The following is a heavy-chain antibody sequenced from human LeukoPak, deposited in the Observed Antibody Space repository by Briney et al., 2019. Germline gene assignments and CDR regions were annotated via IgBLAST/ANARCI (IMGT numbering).Heavy chain of an antibody. V-gene: IGHV4-4*07. D-gene: IGHD6-6*01. CDR1: GGSISSYY. Sequence: SETLSLTCTVSGGSISSYYWSWIRQPAGKGLEWIGRIYTSGSTNYNPSLKSRVTISVDTSKNQFSLKLRSVTAADTAVYYRARPTARLGWFDPWGQGTLVTVSS. CDR3: ARPTARLGWFDP. J-gene: IGHJ5*02. CDR2: IYTSGST.